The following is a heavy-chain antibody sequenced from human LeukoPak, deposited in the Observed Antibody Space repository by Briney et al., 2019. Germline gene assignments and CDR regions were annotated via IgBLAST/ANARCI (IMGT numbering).Heavy chain of an antibody. D-gene: IGHD3-10*01. Sequence: GASVKVSCKASGGTFSSYAISWVRQAPGQGLEWMGGIIPIFGTVNYAQKFQGRVTITADESTSTAYMELSSLRSEDTAVYYCARMYYYGPGSYYKFPYYYYYYMDVWGKGTTVTVSS. CDR2: IIPIFGTV. V-gene: IGHV1-69*13. CDR1: GGTFSSYA. CDR3: ARMYYYGPGSYYKFPYYYYYYMDV. J-gene: IGHJ6*03.